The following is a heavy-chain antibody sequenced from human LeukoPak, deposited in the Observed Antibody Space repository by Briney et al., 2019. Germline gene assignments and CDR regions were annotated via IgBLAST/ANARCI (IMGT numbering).Heavy chain of an antibody. CDR1: GGSISSYY. V-gene: IGHV4-59*01. D-gene: IGHD4-17*01. Sequence: SETLSLTCTVSGGSISSYYWSWIRQPPGKGLEWIGYIYYSGSTNYDPSLKSRVTISVDTSKNQFSLKLSSVTAADTAVYYCARGTVPYYYYYGMDVWGQGTTVTVSS. CDR2: IYYSGST. J-gene: IGHJ6*02. CDR3: ARGTVPYYYYYGMDV.